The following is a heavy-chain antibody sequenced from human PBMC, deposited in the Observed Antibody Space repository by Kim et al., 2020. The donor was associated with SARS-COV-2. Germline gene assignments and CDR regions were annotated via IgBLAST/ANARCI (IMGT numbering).Heavy chain of an antibody. D-gene: IGHD3-10*01. CDR1: GGSISSSSYY. J-gene: IGHJ4*02. V-gene: IGHV4-39*01. Sequence: SETLSLTCTVSGGSISSSSYYWGWIRQPPGKGLEWIGSIYYSGSTYYNPSLKSRVTISVDTSKNQFSLKLSSVTAADTAVYYCATLEGVRGYYWGQGTLVTVSS. CDR3: ATLEGVRGYY. CDR2: IYYSGST.